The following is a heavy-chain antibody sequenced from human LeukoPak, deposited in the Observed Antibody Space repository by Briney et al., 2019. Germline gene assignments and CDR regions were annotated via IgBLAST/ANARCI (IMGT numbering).Heavy chain of an antibody. Sequence: SVKVSCKASGGTFSSYAISWVRQAPGQGLEWMGGIIPIFGTANYAQKFQGRVTITTDESTSTAYMELSSLRSEDTAVYYCARGNTLDNEADYWGQGTLVTVSS. CDR3: ARGNTLDNEADY. J-gene: IGHJ4*02. D-gene: IGHD5-24*01. CDR2: IIPIFGTA. CDR1: GGTFSSYA. V-gene: IGHV1-69*05.